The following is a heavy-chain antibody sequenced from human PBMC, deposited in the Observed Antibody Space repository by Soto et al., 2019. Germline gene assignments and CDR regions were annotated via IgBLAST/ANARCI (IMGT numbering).Heavy chain of an antibody. Sequence: QVELQESGPGLVKPSETLSLTCSVSGASITSHYWNWIRQSAGEGLQWIGRVYARGATNYNPSLKSRVTISADTSKNQFSLKLTSVTAADTAVYYCARSSGDDFFYYGMDVWGHGTTVTVSS. V-gene: IGHV4-4*07. CDR2: VYARGAT. CDR3: ARSSGDDFFYYGMDV. D-gene: IGHD4-17*01. J-gene: IGHJ6*02. CDR1: GASITSHY.